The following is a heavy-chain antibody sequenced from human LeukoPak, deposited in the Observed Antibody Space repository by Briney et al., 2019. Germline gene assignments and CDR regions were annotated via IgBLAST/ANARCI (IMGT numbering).Heavy chain of an antibody. CDR3: ARLGYCSSTSCRTDDY. Sequence: GGSLRLSCAASGFTFSSYSMNWVRQAPGKGLEWVLSISSSSSYIYYADSVKGRFTISRDNAKNSLYLQMNSLRAEDTAVYYCARLGYCSSTSCRTDDYWGQGTLVTVSS. D-gene: IGHD2-2*01. CDR1: GFTFSSYS. CDR2: ISSSSSYI. V-gene: IGHV3-21*01. J-gene: IGHJ4*02.